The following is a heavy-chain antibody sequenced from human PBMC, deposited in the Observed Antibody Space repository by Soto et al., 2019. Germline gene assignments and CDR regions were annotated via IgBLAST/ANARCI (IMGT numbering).Heavy chain of an antibody. J-gene: IGHJ4*02. CDR2: IYYSGST. CDR3: ARQVAVAGTPRWCDY. D-gene: IGHD6-19*01. V-gene: IGHV4-39*01. Sequence: QLQLQESGPGLVKPSETLSLTCTVSGGSISSSSYYWGWIRQPPGKGLEWIGSIYYSGSTYYNPSLKSRVTISVDTSKNQFSLKLSSVTAADTAVYYCARQVAVAGTPRWCDYWGQVTLVTVSS. CDR1: GGSISSSSYY.